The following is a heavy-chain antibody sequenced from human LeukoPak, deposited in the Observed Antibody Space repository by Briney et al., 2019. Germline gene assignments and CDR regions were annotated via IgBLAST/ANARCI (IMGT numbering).Heavy chain of an antibody. D-gene: IGHD4-17*01. J-gene: IGHJ4*02. Sequence: GGSLRLSCAASGFTFSSYTMHWVRQAPGKGLEWVAVISFDGTNKYHADSVKGRFTISRDNSKNTLYLQMNSLRPEDTAVYYCARAPTPMTTVTTLGYWGQGTLVTVSS. CDR1: GFTFSSYT. CDR3: ARAPTPMTTVTTLGY. V-gene: IGHV3-30-3*01. CDR2: ISFDGTNK.